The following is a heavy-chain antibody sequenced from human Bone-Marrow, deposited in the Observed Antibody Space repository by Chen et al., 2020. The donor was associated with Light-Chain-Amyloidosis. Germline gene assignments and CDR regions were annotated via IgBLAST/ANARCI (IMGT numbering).Heavy chain of an antibody. CDR1: GYTFPNYW. Sequence: EVQLEQSGPEVKKPGESLKISCKGSGYTFPNYWIGWVRQMPGKGLEWMGVICPDDSEARYSPSFEGQVTISADKSITTAYLQWRSLKASDTAMYYCARRRDGYNFDYWGQGTLVTVSS. CDR2: ICPDDSEA. D-gene: IGHD5-12*01. J-gene: IGHJ4*02. CDR3: ARRRDGYNFDY. V-gene: IGHV5-51*01.